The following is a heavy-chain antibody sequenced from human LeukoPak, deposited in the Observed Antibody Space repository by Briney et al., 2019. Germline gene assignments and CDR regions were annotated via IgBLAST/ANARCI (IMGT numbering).Heavy chain of an antibody. CDR3: ARSGIAVAGGIDY. CDR1: GGSISSYY. V-gene: IGHV4-59*01. J-gene: IGHJ4*02. CDR2: IYYSGST. Sequence: SETLSLTCTVSGGSISSYYWSWIRQPPGKGLEWIWYIYYSGSTNYNPSLKSRVTISVDTSKNQFSLKLSSVTAADTAVYYCARSGIAVAGGIDYWGQGTLVTVSS. D-gene: IGHD6-19*01.